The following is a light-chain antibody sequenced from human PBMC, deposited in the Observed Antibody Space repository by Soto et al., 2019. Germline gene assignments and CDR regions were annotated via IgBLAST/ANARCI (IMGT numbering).Light chain of an antibody. CDR2: GTF. Sequence: EVVLTQSPVTLSLSPGDRATLSCRASQSISSSYLAWYQQKPGQAPRLLIYGTFNRATGIPARFSGDGSGTDFTLTINRLEPEDFAVYFCQQCGLSPRTFGQGTKVEV. CDR1: QSISSSY. CDR3: QQCGLSPRT. V-gene: IGKV3-20*01. J-gene: IGKJ1*01.